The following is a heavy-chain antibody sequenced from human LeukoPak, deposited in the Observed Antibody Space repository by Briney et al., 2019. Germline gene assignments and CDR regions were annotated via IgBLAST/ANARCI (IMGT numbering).Heavy chain of an antibody. CDR3: ARDKIGFYQPYGY. D-gene: IGHD2-2*01. J-gene: IGHJ4*02. CDR1: GFAFSSYA. V-gene: IGHV3-23*01. Sequence: PGGSLRLSCAASGFAFSSYAMSWVRQAPGKGLEWVSAISGGGETTWYADSVKGRFTMSRDNSRNMLHLEMNGLRAEDTALYYCARDKIGFYQPYGYWGQGTLVTVSS. CDR2: ISGGGETT.